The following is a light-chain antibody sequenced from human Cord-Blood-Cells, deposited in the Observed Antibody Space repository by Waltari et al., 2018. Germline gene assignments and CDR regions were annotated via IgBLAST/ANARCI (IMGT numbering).Light chain of an antibody. Sequence: QAVVTQEPSLTVSPGGTVTLTCGSSTGAVTSGHYPYWFQQKPGQAPRTRIYDTSNKRSWTPARFSGSLLGGKAALTLSGAQPEDEAEYYCLLSYSGALYVFGTGTKVTVL. CDR3: LLSYSGALYV. CDR1: TGAVTSGHY. J-gene: IGLJ1*01. V-gene: IGLV7-46*01. CDR2: DTS.